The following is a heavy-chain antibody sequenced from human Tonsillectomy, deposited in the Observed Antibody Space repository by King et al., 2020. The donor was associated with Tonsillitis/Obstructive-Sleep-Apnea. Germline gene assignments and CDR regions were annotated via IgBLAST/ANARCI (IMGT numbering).Heavy chain of an antibody. Sequence: QLQESGPGLVKPSGTLSLTCAVSGGSISSSNWWSWVRQPPGTGLEWIGKIYHSGSTDYNPSLTSRVTISVDKSKNHFSLRLSSVTAADTAVYYCARGYCSSPSCHGDDAFDIWGQGTMVTVSS. J-gene: IGHJ3*02. CDR3: ARGYCSSPSCHGDDAFDI. CDR2: IYHSGST. D-gene: IGHD2-2*01. CDR1: GGSISSSNW. V-gene: IGHV4-4*02.